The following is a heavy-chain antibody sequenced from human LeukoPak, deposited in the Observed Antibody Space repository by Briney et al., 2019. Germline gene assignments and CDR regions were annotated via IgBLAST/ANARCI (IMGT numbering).Heavy chain of an antibody. J-gene: IGHJ6*03. CDR1: GFTVNDNY. V-gene: IGHV3-66*03. D-gene: IGHD3-9*01. CDR2: IYRSGDT. CDR3: ARDRVKFDDILTGYPHYYYYFYMDV. Sequence: PGGSLRLSCAASGFTVNDNYMSWVRQAPGKGLEWISVIYRSGDTYYADSVKGRFTVSRDNDQNTLYLQLNSLRPEDTAVYYCARDRVKFDDILTGYPHYYYYFYMDVWGKGTVVTVSS.